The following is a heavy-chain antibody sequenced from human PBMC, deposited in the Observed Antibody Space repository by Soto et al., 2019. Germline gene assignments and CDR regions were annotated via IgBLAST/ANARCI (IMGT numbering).Heavy chain of an antibody. V-gene: IGHV3-30*18. CDR2: ISYDGSNK. Sequence: VGSLRLSCAASGFTFSSYGMHWVRQAPGKGLEWVAVISYDGSNKYYADSVKGRFTISRDNSKNTLYLQMNSLRAEDTAVYYCAKVMRAAATYGMDVWGQGTTVTVSS. D-gene: IGHD6-13*01. J-gene: IGHJ6*02. CDR1: GFTFSSYG. CDR3: AKVMRAAATYGMDV.